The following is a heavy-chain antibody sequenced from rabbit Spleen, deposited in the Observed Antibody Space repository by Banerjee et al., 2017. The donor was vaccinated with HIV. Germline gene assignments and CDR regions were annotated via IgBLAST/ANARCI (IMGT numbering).Heavy chain of an antibody. Sequence: QSLEESGGDLVKPEGSLTLTCTASGVSFNDKDVMCWVRQAPGKGLEWITCINMVTGKSVYASWAKGRFIMSRTSSTTVTLQMPSLTGADTATYFCARDTSSSFSSHGMDLWGQGTLVTVS. CDR2: INMVTGKS. V-gene: IGHV1S40*01. CDR3: ARDTSSSFSSHGMDL. D-gene: IGHD1-1*01. CDR1: GVSFNDKDV. J-gene: IGHJ6*01.